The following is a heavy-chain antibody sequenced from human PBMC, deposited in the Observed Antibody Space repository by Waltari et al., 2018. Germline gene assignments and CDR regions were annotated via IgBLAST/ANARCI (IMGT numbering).Heavy chain of an antibody. CDR3: ARVSRFLEWLSHHYYYYGMDV. J-gene: IGHJ6*02. CDR1: GGTFSSYA. V-gene: IGHV1-69*01. Sequence: QVQLVQSGAEVKKPGSSVKVSCKASGGTFSSYAISWVRQAPGQGLEWMGGIIPCFGTANDAQKFKGRVTITADESTSTAYMELSSLRSEDTAVYYCARVSRFLEWLSHHYYYYGMDVWGQGTTVTVSS. CDR2: IIPCFGTA. D-gene: IGHD3-3*01.